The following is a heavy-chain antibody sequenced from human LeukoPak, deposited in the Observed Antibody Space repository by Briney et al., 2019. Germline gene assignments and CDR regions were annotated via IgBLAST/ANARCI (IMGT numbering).Heavy chain of an antibody. CDR1: GFTFSNYN. D-gene: IGHD3-22*01. CDR3: ARALGGSSGYSQP. V-gene: IGHV3-48*01. Sequence: PGGSLRLSFAASGFTFSNYNMNWARQAPGKGLEWVSFITSSSSTRYYADSVKGRFTISRDNAKTSLYLQMNSLRAEDTAVYYCARALGGSSGYSQPWGQGTLVTVSS. J-gene: IGHJ5*02. CDR2: ITSSSSTR.